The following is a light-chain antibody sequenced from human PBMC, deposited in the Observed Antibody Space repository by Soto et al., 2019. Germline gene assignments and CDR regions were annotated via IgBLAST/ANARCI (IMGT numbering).Light chain of an antibody. CDR1: QGIGSY. J-gene: IGKJ4*01. V-gene: IGKV1-9*01. CDR3: QQLNSYPRA. CDR2: AAS. Sequence: DIQLTQSPSFLSASEGDRVTITCRASQGIGSYLAWYQQKPGKAPKLLIYAASTLQSGVPSRFSGSGSGTEFTLTISSLQPEDFATYYCQQLNSYPRAFGGGTKVEIK.